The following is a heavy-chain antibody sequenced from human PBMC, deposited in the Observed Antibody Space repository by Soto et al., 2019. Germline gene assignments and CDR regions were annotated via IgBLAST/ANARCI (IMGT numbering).Heavy chain of an antibody. Sequence: GGSLRLSCAASGFIFNTYGMHWVRQAPGKGLEWVAVISYDGSNKYYADSVKGRFTISRDNSKNTLYPQMNSLRAEDTAVYYCAKVGWIQLWGDDYWGQGTLVTVSS. D-gene: IGHD5-18*01. CDR2: ISYDGSNK. V-gene: IGHV3-30*18. CDR1: GFIFNTYG. CDR3: AKVGWIQLWGDDY. J-gene: IGHJ4*02.